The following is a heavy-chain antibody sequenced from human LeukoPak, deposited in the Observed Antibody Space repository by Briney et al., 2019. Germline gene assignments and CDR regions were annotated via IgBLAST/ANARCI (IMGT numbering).Heavy chain of an antibody. J-gene: IGHJ5*02. D-gene: IGHD6-19*01. Sequence: SVKVSCKASGGTFSSYTISWVRHAPGQGLEWMGRIIPILGIANYAQKFQGRVTITADKSTSTAYMELSSLRSEDTAVYYCARTGYSSGWQTPNWFDPWGQGTLVTVSS. V-gene: IGHV1-69*02. CDR1: GGTFSSYT. CDR2: IIPILGIA. CDR3: ARTGYSSGWQTPNWFDP.